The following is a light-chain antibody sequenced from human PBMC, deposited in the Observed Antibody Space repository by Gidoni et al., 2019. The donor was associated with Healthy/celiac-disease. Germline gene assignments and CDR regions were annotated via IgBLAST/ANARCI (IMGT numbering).Light chain of an antibody. Sequence: QSVLTQPPSASGTPGQRVTNSCSGSSSNIGSNYVYWYQQLPGTAPKLLIYRNNHRPSGVPDRFSGSKSGTSAALAISGLRSEDEADYYCAAWDDSLSGVVFGGGTKLTVL. CDR2: RNN. J-gene: IGLJ2*01. CDR3: AAWDDSLSGVV. V-gene: IGLV1-47*01. CDR1: SSNIGSNY.